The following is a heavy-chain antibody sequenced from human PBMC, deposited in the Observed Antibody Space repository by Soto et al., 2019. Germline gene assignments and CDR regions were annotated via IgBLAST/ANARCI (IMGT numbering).Heavy chain of an antibody. V-gene: IGHV1-69*01. CDR1: GGTFSSYA. CDR2: IIPIFGTA. J-gene: IGHJ4*02. D-gene: IGHD3-3*01. Sequence: VQLVQSGAEVKKPGSSVKVSCKASGGTFSSYAISWVRQAPGQGLEWMGGIIPIFGTANYAQKFQGRVTITADESTSTAYMELSSLRSEDTAVYYCAREREVTIFGVVIRYFDYWCQGTLVTVSS. CDR3: AREREVTIFGVVIRYFDY.